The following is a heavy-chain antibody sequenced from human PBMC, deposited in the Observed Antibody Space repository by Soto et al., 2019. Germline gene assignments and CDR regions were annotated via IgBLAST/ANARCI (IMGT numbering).Heavy chain of an antibody. CDR1: GGYISSYY. CDR3: ASGENDYCDYYFDY. J-gene: IGHJ4*02. D-gene: IGHD4-17*01. V-gene: IGHV4-59*01. Sequence: PSETLSLTCTVSGGYISSYYWSWIRQHPGKGLEWIGYIYYSGSTNYNPALKSRVTISVDTSKNQFSLKLSSVTAADTTVYYCASGENDYCDYYFDYWGQGTLVTVSS. CDR2: IYYSGST.